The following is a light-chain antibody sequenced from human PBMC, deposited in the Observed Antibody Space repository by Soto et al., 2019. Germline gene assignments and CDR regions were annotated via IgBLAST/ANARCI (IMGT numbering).Light chain of an antibody. CDR1: QSVSSY. V-gene: IGKV3-11*01. CDR3: QQRSNWPS. CDR2: DAS. Sequence: IVLTQSPATLSMSPGERATLSCRASQSVSSYLAWYQQKPGQAPRLLIYDASNRATGIPARFSGSGSGTGFTLTISSLEPEDFAVYYCQQRSNWPSFGPGTKVDIK. J-gene: IGKJ3*01.